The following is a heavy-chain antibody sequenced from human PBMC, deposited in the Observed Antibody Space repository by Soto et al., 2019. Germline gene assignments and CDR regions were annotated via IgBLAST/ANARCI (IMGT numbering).Heavy chain of an antibody. CDR1: GVRFSSYA. J-gene: IGHJ4*02. V-gene: IGHV3-23*01. CDR3: AKDFGRTIFGVVITNFEY. D-gene: IGHD3-3*01. Sequence: LRICCAACGVRFSSYAMSCERQTQGKGLEWVSAISGSGGSTYYADSVKGRFTISRDNSKNTLYLQMNSLRAEDTAVYYCAKDFGRTIFGVVITNFEYWGQGTLVTVSS. CDR2: ISGSGGST.